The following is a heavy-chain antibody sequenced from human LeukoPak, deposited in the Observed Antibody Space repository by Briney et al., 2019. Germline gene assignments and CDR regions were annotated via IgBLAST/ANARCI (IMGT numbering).Heavy chain of an antibody. CDR1: GFTFSSYA. Sequence: GGSLRLSCAASGFTFSSYAISWVRQAPGKGLEWVSAISGSGGSTYYADSVKGRFTISRDNANNSLYLHMNSLRAEDTAIYYCVREGAFVYGTSAFDPWGRGTLVTVSS. CDR2: ISGSGGST. J-gene: IGHJ5*02. CDR3: VREGAFVYGTSAFDP. D-gene: IGHD1-26*01. V-gene: IGHV3-23*01.